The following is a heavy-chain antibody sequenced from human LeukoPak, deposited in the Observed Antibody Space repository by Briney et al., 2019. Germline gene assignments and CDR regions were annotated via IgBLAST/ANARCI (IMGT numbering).Heavy chain of an antibody. V-gene: IGHV1-46*03. J-gene: IGHJ4*02. CDR2: ISPSGGST. CDR3: AREGASGFDY. Sequence: ASVKLSCKASGYTFTSYDMHWVRQAPGQGLEWMGIISPSGGSTSYAQKFQGRVTMTRDTSTSTVYMDLSSLRSEDTAVYYCAREGASGFDYWGQGTLVTVSS. CDR1: GYTFTSYD. D-gene: IGHD1-26*01.